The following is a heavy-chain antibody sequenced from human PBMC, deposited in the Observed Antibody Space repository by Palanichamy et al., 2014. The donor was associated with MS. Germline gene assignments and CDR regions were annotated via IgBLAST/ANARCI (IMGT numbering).Heavy chain of an antibody. Sequence: EVQLVESGGGLVQPGGSLRLSCAASGFTSSSHSLNWVRQAPGKGLEWVSFISSSSSTIKYADSVKGRFTISRDNAKNSLYLQMNSLRDEDTAVYYCVRTGVTGYYYGMDVWGQGTTVTVSS. CDR2: ISSSSSTI. CDR1: GFTSSSHS. CDR3: VRTGVTGYYYGMDV. V-gene: IGHV3-48*02. J-gene: IGHJ6*02. D-gene: IGHD1-14*01.